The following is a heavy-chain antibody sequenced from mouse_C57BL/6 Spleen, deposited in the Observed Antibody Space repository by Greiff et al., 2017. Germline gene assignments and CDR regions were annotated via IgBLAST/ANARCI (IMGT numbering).Heavy chain of an antibody. CDR3: TRGDDGYYVLFAY. CDR2: IDPETGGT. CDR1: GYTFTDYE. V-gene: IGHV1-15*01. Sequence: LVESGAELVRPGASVTLSCKASGYTFTDYEMHWVKQTPVHGLEWIGAIDPETGGTAYNQKFKGKAILTADKSSSTAYMELRSLTSEDSAVYYCTRGDDGYYVLFAYWGQGTLVTVSA. J-gene: IGHJ3*01. D-gene: IGHD2-3*01.